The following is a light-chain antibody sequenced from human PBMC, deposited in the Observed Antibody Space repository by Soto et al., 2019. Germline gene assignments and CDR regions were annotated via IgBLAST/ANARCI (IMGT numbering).Light chain of an antibody. CDR3: QQYNNYWT. Sequence: DIQMTQSPSTLSGSVGDIVTITCRASQTISSWLAWYQQKPRKAPQLLIYKASTLKSGVPSRFSGSGSGTEFTLTISSLQPDDFATYFCQQYNNYWTFGQGTKVDIK. J-gene: IGKJ1*01. CDR1: QTISSW. CDR2: KAS. V-gene: IGKV1-5*03.